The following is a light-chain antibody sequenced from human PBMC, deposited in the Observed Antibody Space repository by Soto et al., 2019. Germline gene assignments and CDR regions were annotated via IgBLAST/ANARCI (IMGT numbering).Light chain of an antibody. CDR1: SSDVGNYNF. V-gene: IGLV2-23*02. CDR3: CSSAISSAYWV. CDR2: EVS. J-gene: IGLJ3*02. Sequence: QSALTQPASVSGSPGQSITISCTGTSSDVGNYNFVSWYQHHPGKVPKLLIYEVSERPSGVSNRFSGSKSGHTASLTISGLQAEDEADYYCCSSAISSAYWVFGGGTKLTVL.